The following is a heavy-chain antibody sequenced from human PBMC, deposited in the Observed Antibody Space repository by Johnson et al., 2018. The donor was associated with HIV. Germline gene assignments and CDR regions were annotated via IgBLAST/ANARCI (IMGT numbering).Heavy chain of an antibody. D-gene: IGHD6-13*01. Sequence: VQLVGSGGGLVQPGGSLRLSCAASGFTVSSNYMSWVRQAPGKGLEWVSVIYSGGSTYYADSVKGRFTISRDNSKNTLSLQMNTLRAEDTAVYYCARTNSSSWLRDAFDIWGQGTMVTVSS. CDR3: ARTNSSSWLRDAFDI. V-gene: IGHV3-66*02. CDR2: IYSGGST. CDR1: GFTVSSNY. J-gene: IGHJ3*02.